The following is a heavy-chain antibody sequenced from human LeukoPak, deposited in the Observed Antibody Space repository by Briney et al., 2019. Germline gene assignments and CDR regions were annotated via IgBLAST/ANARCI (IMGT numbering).Heavy chain of an antibody. CDR1: GFTFTNYN. J-gene: IGHJ6*03. CDR3: ARDPYSGNYGAYYYYYMDV. D-gene: IGHD5-12*01. V-gene: IGHV3-21*01. CDR2: ITSSGTYT. Sequence: GGSLRLSCVDSGFTFTNYNMNWVRQAPGKAMEWVSSITSSGTYTFYADSVKGRFTISRDDAKNSLFLQMDSLGPEDTAVYFCARDPYSGNYGAYYYYYMDVWGKGTTVTISS.